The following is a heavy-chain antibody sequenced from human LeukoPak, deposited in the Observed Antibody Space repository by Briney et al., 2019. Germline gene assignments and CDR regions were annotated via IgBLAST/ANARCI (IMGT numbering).Heavy chain of an antibody. CDR3: ATGGDYYDYVWGSYRYNFDY. J-gene: IGHJ4*02. Sequence: ASVKVSCKASGGTFSSYAISWVRQAPGQGLGWMGGIIPIFGTANYAQKFQGRVTITADESTSTAYMELSSLRSEDTAVYYCATGGDYYDYVWGSYRYNFDYWGQGTLVTVSS. CDR1: GGTFSSYA. V-gene: IGHV1-69*01. CDR2: IIPIFGTA. D-gene: IGHD3-16*02.